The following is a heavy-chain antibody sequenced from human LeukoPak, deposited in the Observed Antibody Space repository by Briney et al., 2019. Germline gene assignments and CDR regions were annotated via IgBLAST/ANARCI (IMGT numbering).Heavy chain of an antibody. V-gene: IGHV1-3*01. D-gene: IGHD6-19*01. CDR3: ARQISQHSSGWYYFGY. CDR1: GYTFTSYA. Sequence: ASVKVSCKASGYTFTSYAMHWVRQAPGQRLEWMGWINAGNGNTKYSQKFQGRVTITRDTSASTAYLELSSLRSEDTAVYYCARQISQHSSGWYYFGYWGQGTLVTVSS. CDR2: INAGNGNT. J-gene: IGHJ4*02.